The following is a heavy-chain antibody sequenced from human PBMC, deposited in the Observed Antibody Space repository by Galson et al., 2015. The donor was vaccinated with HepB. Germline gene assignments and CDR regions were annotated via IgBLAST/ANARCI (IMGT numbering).Heavy chain of an antibody. D-gene: IGHD6-19*01. J-gene: IGHJ4*02. V-gene: IGHV3-23*01. CDR1: GFTFSSYA. CDR3: AKSELQGIAVAGIDFDY. CDR2: ISGSGGST. Sequence: SLRLSCAASGFTFSSYAMSWVRQAPGKGLEWVSAISGSGGSTYYADSVKGRFTISRDNSKNTLYLQMNSLRAEDTAVYYCAKSELQGIAVAGIDFDYWGQGTLVTVSS.